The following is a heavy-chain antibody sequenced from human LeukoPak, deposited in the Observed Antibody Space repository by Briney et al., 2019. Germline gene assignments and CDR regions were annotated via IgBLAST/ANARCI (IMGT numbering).Heavy chain of an antibody. CDR2: INHSGST. Sequence: SETLSLTCAVYGGSFSGYYWSWIRQPPGKGLEWIGEINHSGSTNYNPSLKSRVTISVDTSKNQFSLKLSSVTAADTAVYYCARGRPPYSSSWYARFSNWFDPWGQGTLVTVFS. J-gene: IGHJ5*02. CDR3: ARGRPPYSSSWYARFSNWFDP. D-gene: IGHD6-13*01. CDR1: GGSFSGYY. V-gene: IGHV4-34*01.